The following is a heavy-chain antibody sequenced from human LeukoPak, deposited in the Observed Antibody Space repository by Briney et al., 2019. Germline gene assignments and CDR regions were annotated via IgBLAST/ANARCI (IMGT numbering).Heavy chain of an antibody. J-gene: IGHJ4*02. CDR1: GFIFSSYT. D-gene: IGHD6-19*01. V-gene: IGHV3-21*01. CDR2: ITSGSNYI. CDR3: ARDAYSSSSFDY. Sequence: GGSLRLSCAVSGFIFSSYTMNWVRQAPGKGLEWASSITSGSNYIYYADSVKGRFTISRDNAKNSLYLQMNSLRAEDTAVYYCARDAYSSSSFDYWGQGTLVTVSS.